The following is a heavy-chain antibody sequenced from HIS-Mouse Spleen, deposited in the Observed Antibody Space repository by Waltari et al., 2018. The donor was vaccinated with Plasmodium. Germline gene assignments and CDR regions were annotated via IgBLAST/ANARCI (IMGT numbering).Heavy chain of an antibody. CDR1: GFTFSGSA. V-gene: IGHV3-73*01. CDR3: TRSLDY. Sequence: EVQLVESGGGLVQPGGSVILSCAASGFTFSGSAMHWVLQASGKGLEWVGRIRSKANSYATAYAASVKGRFTISRDDSKNTAYLQMNSLKTEDTAVYYCTRSLDYWGQGTLVTVSS. J-gene: IGHJ4*02. CDR2: IRSKANSYAT.